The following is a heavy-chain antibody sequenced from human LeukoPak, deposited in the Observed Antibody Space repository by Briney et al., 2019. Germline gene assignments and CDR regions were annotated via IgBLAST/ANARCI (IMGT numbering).Heavy chain of an antibody. D-gene: IGHD1-26*01. V-gene: IGHV3-23*01. Sequence: GGSLRLSCAASGFTFTSYAMSWVRHAPGKGRGWVTGISGGGNTNYAGSVKGRFTNSKDNSKNTPFLQLNSLRAEGTVLYCCAKAAGGGTFSYGSWGQGTLVTVSS. CDR2: ISGGGNT. J-gene: IGHJ5*02. CDR3: AKAAGGGTFSYGS. CDR1: GFTFTSYA.